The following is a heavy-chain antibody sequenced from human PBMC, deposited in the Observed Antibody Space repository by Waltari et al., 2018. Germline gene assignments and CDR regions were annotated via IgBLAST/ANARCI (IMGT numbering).Heavy chain of an antibody. CDR3: ARGPLLSKVDY. Sequence: QVQLQASGPGLVKPSQTLSLTCPVSGGSIDSGSYYWSWIRQPAGKGLEWIGRIYTSGSTNYNPSLKSRVTISVDTSKNQFSLNLSSVTAADTAVYYCARGPLLSKVDYWGQGTLVTVSS. CDR2: IYTSGST. CDR1: GGSIDSGSYY. J-gene: IGHJ4*02. V-gene: IGHV4-61*02. D-gene: IGHD1-26*01.